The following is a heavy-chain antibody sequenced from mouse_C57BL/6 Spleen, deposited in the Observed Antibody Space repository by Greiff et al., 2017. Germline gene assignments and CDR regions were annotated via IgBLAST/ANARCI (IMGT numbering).Heavy chain of an antibody. CDR1: GYTFTSYW. D-gene: IGHD4-1*01. V-gene: IGHV1-69*01. J-gene: IGHJ3*01. CDR2: IDPSDSYT. CDR3: ARGPWDGFAY. Sequence: VQLQQPGAELVMPGASVKLSCKASGYTFTSYWMHWVKQRPGQGLEWIGEIDPSDSYTNYTQKFKCKSTLTVDKSYSTAYMQLSSLTSEDSSVYCCARGPWDGFAYWGQGTLVTVSA.